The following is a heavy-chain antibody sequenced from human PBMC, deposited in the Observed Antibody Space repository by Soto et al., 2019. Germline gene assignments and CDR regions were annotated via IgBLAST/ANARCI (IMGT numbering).Heavy chain of an antibody. CDR2: INAGNGNT. Sequence: QVQLVQSGAEVKKPGASVKVSCKASGYTFTSYAMHWVRQAPGQRLEWMGWINAGNGNTKYSQKFQGRVTITRDTSASTAYMELSSLGSEDTAVYYCARSIGVVTAADYWGQGTLVTVSS. J-gene: IGHJ4*02. D-gene: IGHD2-21*02. V-gene: IGHV1-3*01. CDR1: GYTFTSYA. CDR3: ARSIGVVTAADY.